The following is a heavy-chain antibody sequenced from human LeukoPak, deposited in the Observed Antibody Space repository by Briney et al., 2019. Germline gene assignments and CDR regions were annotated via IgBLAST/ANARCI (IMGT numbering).Heavy chain of an antibody. V-gene: IGHV5-10-1*01. CDR1: GYNFANYW. CDR3: ALLLRSGYLADY. J-gene: IGHJ4*02. D-gene: IGHD3-22*01. CDR2: IDPSESYT. Sequence: GESLKISCKGFGYNFANYWISWVRQMPGKGLERMGRIDPSESYTNYSPSFQGHVTISADKSIGTAYLQWSSLRASDTAMYYCALLLRSGYLADYWGQGTLVTVSS.